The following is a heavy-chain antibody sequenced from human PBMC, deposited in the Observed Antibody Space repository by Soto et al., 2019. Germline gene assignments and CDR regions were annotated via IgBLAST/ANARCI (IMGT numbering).Heavy chain of an antibody. CDR2: ISAYNGNT. Sequence: GASVKVSCKASGYTFISYGISWVRQAPGQGLEWMGWISAYNGNTNYAQKLQGRVTMTTDTSTSTAYMELRSLRSDDTAVYYCARDHSSGWFTLLQNGMDVWGQGTTVTVSS. D-gene: IGHD6-19*01. V-gene: IGHV1-18*01. CDR3: ARDHSSGWFTLLQNGMDV. J-gene: IGHJ6*02. CDR1: GYTFISYG.